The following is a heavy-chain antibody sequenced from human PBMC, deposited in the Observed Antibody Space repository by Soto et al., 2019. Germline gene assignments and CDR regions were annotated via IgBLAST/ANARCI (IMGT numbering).Heavy chain of an antibody. CDR1: GFTFSSSA. Sequence: EVQLLESGGGLVQPGGSLRLSCAASGFTFSSSAMNWVRQAPGKGLEWVSGISSSGLSTYYADSVQGRFTISRYNSKNLLYLQMNSLRAEDTALYYCAIEPVGARDYWGQGTLVTVSS. CDR3: AIEPVGARDY. V-gene: IGHV3-23*01. D-gene: IGHD1-26*01. J-gene: IGHJ4*02. CDR2: ISSSGLST.